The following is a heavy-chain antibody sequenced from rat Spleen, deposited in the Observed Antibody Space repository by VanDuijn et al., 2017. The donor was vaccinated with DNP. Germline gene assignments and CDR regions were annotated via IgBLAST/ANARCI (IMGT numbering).Heavy chain of an antibody. V-gene: IGHV5-22*01. Sequence: EVQLVESGGGLVQPGRSLKLSCAASGFTFSNYDMAWVRQAPKKGLEWVATISYDGGSTYYGDSVKGRFTISRDNAKSTLYLQMNSLRSEDTATYYCARLKWERAYYFDYWGQGIMVTVSS. D-gene: IGHD5-1*01. CDR2: ISYDGGST. CDR3: ARLKWERAYYFDY. CDR1: GFTFSNYD. J-gene: IGHJ2*01.